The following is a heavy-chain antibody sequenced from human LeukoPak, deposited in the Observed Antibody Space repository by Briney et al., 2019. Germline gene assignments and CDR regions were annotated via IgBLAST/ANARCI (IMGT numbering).Heavy chain of an antibody. CDR2: IFSGGGT. V-gene: IGHV3-53*01. J-gene: IGHJ4*02. D-gene: IGHD1-26*01. CDR1: GLTVSNNY. Sequence: GGSLRLSCAASGLTVSNNYMTWVRQAPGKGLEWVSVIFSGGGTYYADSVKGRFTISRDNSKNTLYLQMNSLRAEDTAVYYCAKEITSGSYYIRANYFDYWGQGTLVTVSS. CDR3: AKEITSGSYYIRANYFDY.